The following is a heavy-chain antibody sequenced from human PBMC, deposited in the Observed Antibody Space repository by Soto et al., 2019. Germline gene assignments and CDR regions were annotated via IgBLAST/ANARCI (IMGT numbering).Heavy chain of an antibody. CDR1: GFTFGSSA. CDR2: IGAGYGT. CDR3: ATPYSSSWFSPFDY. Sequence: PGGSLRLSCAASGFTFGSSAMSWVRQAPGKGLEWVSSIGAGYGTYYADSVKGRFTISRDNSKNTLYLQMNSLRAEDTAIYYCATPYSSSWFSPFDYWGQGSLVTVSS. J-gene: IGHJ4*02. D-gene: IGHD6-13*01. V-gene: IGHV3-23*01.